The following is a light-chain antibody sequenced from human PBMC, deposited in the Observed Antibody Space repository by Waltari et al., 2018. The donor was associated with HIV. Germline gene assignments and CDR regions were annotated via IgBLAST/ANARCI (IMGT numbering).Light chain of an antibody. J-gene: IGLJ3*02. CDR3: AAWDDSLIGPV. Sequence: QSVLTQPPSASGPPGQRVTISCSASSSNIGSNTVTWYPQLPGTAPKLLIYSNNQRPSGFPDRLSGSKSGTSASLAISGLQSEDEANYYCAAWDDSLIGPVFGGGTKLTVL. V-gene: IGLV1-44*01. CDR1: SSNIGSNT. CDR2: SNN.